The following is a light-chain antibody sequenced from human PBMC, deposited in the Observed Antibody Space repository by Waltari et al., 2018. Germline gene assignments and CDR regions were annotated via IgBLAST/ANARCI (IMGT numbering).Light chain of an antibody. CDR2: GSS. Sequence: DIQMTQSPSSLSASVGDSVTITCRAIQSISSFFNWYQQKPGKAPKLLIFGSSNLQSGVPSRFSGSGSGTDFTLTISSLQPEDFATDYCQQSYSPPPITFGPGTKVDVK. CDR3: QQSYSPPPIT. V-gene: IGKV1-39*01. J-gene: IGKJ3*01. CDR1: QSISSF.